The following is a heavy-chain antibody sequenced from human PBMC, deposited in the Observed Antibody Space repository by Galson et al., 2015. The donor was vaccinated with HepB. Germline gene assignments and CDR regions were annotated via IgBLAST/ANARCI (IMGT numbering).Heavy chain of an antibody. J-gene: IGHJ6*02. Sequence: SLRLSCAASGFTFSSYWMTWVRQAPGKGLEWVANINQDGSEKNYADSVKGRFTISRDNARKLLYVQMSSLRAEDTAVYYCARREGYCRGENCKTDRGPYYGMDVWGQGTTVTVSS. CDR1: GFTFSSYW. CDR2: INQDGSEK. V-gene: IGHV3-7*03. D-gene: IGHD2-15*01. CDR3: ARREGYCRGENCKTDRGPYYGMDV.